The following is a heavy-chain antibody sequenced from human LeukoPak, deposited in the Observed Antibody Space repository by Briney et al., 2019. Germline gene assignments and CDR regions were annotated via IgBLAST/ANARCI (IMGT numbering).Heavy chain of an antibody. D-gene: IGHD2-15*01. Sequence: GEYLKISCKGSGYSFTSYWIGWVRQMPGKGLEWMGIIYPGDSDTRYSPSFQAQVTISADKPISTPYLQWSSLKASDTAMYYCARTDNYYYYMDVWGKGTTVTVSS. CDR2: IYPGDSDT. CDR3: ARTDNYYYYMDV. CDR1: GYSFTSYW. V-gene: IGHV5-51*04. J-gene: IGHJ6*03.